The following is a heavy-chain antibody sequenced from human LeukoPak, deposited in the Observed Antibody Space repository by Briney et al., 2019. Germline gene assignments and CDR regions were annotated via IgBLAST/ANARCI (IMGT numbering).Heavy chain of an antibody. CDR3: AKDSLRERIVGSTTRGVNDY. V-gene: IGHV3-30*02. Sequence: LPGGSLRLSCAASGFIFSSYGMHWVRQAPGKGLEWVAFIRYDGRNKYYADSVKGRFTISRDSSKNTLYLQMNSLRGADTAVYYCAKDSLRERIVGSTTRGVNDYWGQGTLVTVSS. D-gene: IGHD1-26*01. J-gene: IGHJ4*02. CDR1: GFIFSSYG. CDR2: IRYDGRNK.